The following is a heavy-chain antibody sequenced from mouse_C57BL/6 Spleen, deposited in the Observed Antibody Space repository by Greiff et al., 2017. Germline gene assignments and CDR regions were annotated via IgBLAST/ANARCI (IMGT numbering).Heavy chain of an antibody. CDR3: ARSIYYGNSNYYAMDY. J-gene: IGHJ4*01. V-gene: IGHV1-63*01. CDR1: GYTFTNYW. Sequence: QVTLKESGAELVRPGTSVKMSCKASGYTFTNYWIGWAKQRPGHGLEWIGDIYPGGGYTNYNEKFKGKATLTADKSSSTAYMQFSSLTSEDSAIYYCARSIYYGNSNYYAMDYWGQGTSVTVSS. CDR2: IYPGGGYT. D-gene: IGHD2-1*01.